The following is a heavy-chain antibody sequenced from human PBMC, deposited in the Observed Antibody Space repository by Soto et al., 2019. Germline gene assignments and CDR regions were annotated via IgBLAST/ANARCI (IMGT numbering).Heavy chain of an antibody. D-gene: IGHD6-13*01. J-gene: IGHJ5*02. CDR1: GFTLRSYW. V-gene: IGHV3-66*01. CDR2: IYSGGST. Sequence: PGGSLRLSCAASGFTLRSYWMHWVRQAPGKGLEWVSVIYSGGSTYYADSVKGRFTISRDNSKNTLYLQMNSLRAEDTAVYYCARDLAPFIAAAGTTGWFDPWGQGTLVTVSS. CDR3: ARDLAPFIAAAGTTGWFDP.